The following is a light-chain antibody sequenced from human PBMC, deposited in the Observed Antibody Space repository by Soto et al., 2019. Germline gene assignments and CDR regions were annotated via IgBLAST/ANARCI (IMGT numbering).Light chain of an antibody. V-gene: IGLV2-11*01. CDR3: CSYAGSYTSVV. Sequence: QSALTQPRSVSGSPGQSVTISCTGTSRDVGGYNYVSWYQQHPGKAPKLMIYDVSKRPSGVPDRFSGSKSGNTASLTISGRQAEDEADYYGCSYAGSYTSVVCGGGTQLTVL. CDR1: SRDVGGYNY. CDR2: DVS. J-gene: IGLJ2*01.